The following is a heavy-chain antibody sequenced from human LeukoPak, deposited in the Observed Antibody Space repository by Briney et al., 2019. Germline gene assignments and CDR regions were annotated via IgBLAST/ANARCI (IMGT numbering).Heavy chain of an antibody. CDR1: GFTFSSYS. D-gene: IGHD2-2*01. V-gene: IGHV3-21*01. CDR3: ARDPTSYCSSTSCYENWFGP. J-gene: IGHJ5*02. CDR2: ISSSSSYI. Sequence: GGSLRLSCAASGFTFSSYSMKWVRQAPGKELEWVSSISSSSSYIYYADSVKGRFTISRDNAKNSLYLQMNSLRAEATAVYYCARDPTSYCSSTSCYENWFGPRGQGTPGNVSS.